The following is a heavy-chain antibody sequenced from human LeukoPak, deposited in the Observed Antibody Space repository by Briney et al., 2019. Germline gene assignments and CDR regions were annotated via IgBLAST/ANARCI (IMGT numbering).Heavy chain of an antibody. J-gene: IGHJ3*02. CDR1: GFTFSSYA. Sequence: GGSLRLSCAASGFTFSSYAMSWARQAPGEGLECVSAISGSGGSTYYADSVKGGFTISRDNSKNTLYLQMNSLRAEDTAVYYCAKDTRIVVPAARDAFDIWGQGTMVTVSS. CDR3: AKDTRIVVPAARDAFDI. CDR2: ISGSGGST. V-gene: IGHV3-23*01. D-gene: IGHD2-2*01.